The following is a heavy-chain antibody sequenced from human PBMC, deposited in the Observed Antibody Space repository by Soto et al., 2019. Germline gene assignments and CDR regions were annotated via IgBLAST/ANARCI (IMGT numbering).Heavy chain of an antibody. V-gene: IGHV4-59*01. J-gene: IGHJ1*01. CDR3: ARGCSGGSCHDKYFQH. D-gene: IGHD2-15*01. Sequence: PSETLSHTCTLSGSFISGYHWSWIRQPPGKGLEWIGYIYYSGSTNYNPSRKSRVTISVDTSKNQFSLKLSSVTAADTAVYYCARGCSGGSCHDKYFQHWGQGTRVTVSS. CDR1: GSFISGYH. CDR2: IYYSGST.